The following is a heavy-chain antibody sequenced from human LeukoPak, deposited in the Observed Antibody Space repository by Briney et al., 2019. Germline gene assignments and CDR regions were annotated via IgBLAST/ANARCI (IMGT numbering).Heavy chain of an antibody. J-gene: IGHJ4*02. CDR3: AKDTAVQFLEPAF. V-gene: IGHV3-33*06. Sequence: PGGSLRLSYAASGFTFNTFGMHWVRQAPGQGLEWVAAIWFDGSVKHYSDAVKGRFTISRDNSLNTLYLQMNSLRVEDTAIYYCAKDTAVQFLEPAFWGQGTLVTVSS. CDR2: IWFDGSVK. CDR1: GFTFNTFG. D-gene: IGHD3-3*01.